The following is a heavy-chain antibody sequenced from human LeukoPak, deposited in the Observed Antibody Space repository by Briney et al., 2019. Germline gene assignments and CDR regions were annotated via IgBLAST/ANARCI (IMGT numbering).Heavy chain of an antibody. D-gene: IGHD5-24*01. CDR1: GGSISSGGYY. J-gene: IGHJ3*01. CDR3: ARDASLQTGAFDV. CDR2: IYYSGST. Sequence: SQTLSLTCTVSGGSISSGGYYWSWIRQHPGKGLEWIGYIYYSGSTYYNPSLKNRVTISVDTSKNQFSLNLTSVTAADTAMYYCARDASLQTGAFDVWGQGTMVTVSS. V-gene: IGHV4-31*03.